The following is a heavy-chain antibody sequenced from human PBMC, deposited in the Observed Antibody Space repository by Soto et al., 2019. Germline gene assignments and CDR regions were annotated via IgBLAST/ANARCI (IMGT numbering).Heavy chain of an antibody. Sequence: QVQLVQSGAEVKNPGASVKVSCKASGYTFTRYGIGWARQAPGQGLEWMGWIKTYNGNTNYAQNVQGRVTLTTDTXTSTXYXXXXXXRSXDTAIYYCAMXDVYVTPSPQDVWGQGTTVIVSS. J-gene: IGHJ6*02. CDR1: GYTFTRYG. D-gene: IGHD3-16*01. V-gene: IGHV1-18*01. CDR2: IKTYNGNT. CDR3: AMXDVYVTPSPQDV.